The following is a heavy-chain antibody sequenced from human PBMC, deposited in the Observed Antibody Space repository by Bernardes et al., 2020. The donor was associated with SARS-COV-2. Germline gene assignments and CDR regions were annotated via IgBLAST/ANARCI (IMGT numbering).Heavy chain of an antibody. Sequence: GGSLRLSCAASGFTFRNYWLNWVRQAPGKGLEWVANIKQDGSEKYYVDSVKGRFTISRDNAKNSLYLQMNSLRAEDTAVYYCSVWGYYYGSRSYYKDYFDYGGQGPLVTFSS. CDR3: SVWGYYYGSRSYYKDYFDY. CDR2: IKQDGSEK. D-gene: IGHD3-10*01. V-gene: IGHV3-7*01. CDR1: GFTFRNYW. J-gene: IGHJ4*02.